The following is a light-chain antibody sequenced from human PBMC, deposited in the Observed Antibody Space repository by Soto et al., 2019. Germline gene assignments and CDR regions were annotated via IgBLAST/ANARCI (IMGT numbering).Light chain of an antibody. J-gene: IGLJ1*01. V-gene: IGLV1-40*01. Sequence: QSVLTQPPSVSGAPGQRVTISCTGSSSNIGAGYDGRCDQQLPGAAPNLVIYGTTNRPSGVPDRFSGSKSGTSASLAITGLQAEDEADYYCQSYDGTLSGSYVFGSGTKVTVL. CDR1: SSNIGAGYD. CDR2: GTT. CDR3: QSYDGTLSGSYV.